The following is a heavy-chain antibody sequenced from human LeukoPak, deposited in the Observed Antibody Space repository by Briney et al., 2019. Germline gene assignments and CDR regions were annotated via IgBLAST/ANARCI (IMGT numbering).Heavy chain of an antibody. CDR3: ARGSSNTNGKVPNDY. V-gene: IGHV1-2*02. D-gene: IGHD2-2*01. J-gene: IGHJ4*02. Sequence: GASVKVSCKASGYTFTGYYIHWVRQAPGQGLEWMRWIKPNSGATSFAQKFHGRVTMTRDTSISTAYMELSTLRSDDTAVYYCARGSSNTNGKVPNDYWGQGTLVTVSS. CDR1: GYTFTGYY. CDR2: IKPNSGAT.